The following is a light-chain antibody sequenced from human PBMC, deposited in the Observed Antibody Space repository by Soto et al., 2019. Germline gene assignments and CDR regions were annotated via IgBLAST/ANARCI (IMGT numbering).Light chain of an antibody. V-gene: IGKV3-15*01. CDR2: GAS. CDR3: QQYNIWPQT. CDR1: QSVSTN. Sequence: EIVMTQSPATLSVSPGERATLSCRASQSVSTNLAWYLQKPGQAPRLLIYGASTRATGVPVRFGGSGSGTEFTLTITSLQSEDLAVYYCQQYNIWPQTFGQGTKVEIK. J-gene: IGKJ1*01.